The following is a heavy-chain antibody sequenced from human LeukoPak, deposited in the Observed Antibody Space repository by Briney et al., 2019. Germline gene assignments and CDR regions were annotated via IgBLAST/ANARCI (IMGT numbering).Heavy chain of an antibody. Sequence: GGSLRLSCAASGFTFSSYAMSWVRQAPGKGLEWVSAISGSGGSTYYADSVKGRFTISRDNSKNTLYLQMNSLRAEDTAVYYCAKGSQQLPLYYYYGMDVWGQGTTVTVSS. CDR3: AKGSQQLPLYYYYGMDV. D-gene: IGHD6-13*01. J-gene: IGHJ6*02. V-gene: IGHV3-23*01. CDR1: GFTFSSYA. CDR2: ISGSGGST.